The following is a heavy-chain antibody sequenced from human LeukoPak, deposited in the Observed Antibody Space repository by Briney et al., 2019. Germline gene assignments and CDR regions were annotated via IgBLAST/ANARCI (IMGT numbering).Heavy chain of an antibody. D-gene: IGHD3-3*01. V-gene: IGHV1-18*01. CDR3: ARAVNPTYDFWSGYTQFSTHWFDP. Sequence: ASVKVSCKASGYTFTSYGISWVRQAPGQGLEWMGWISAYNGNTNYAQKLQGRVTMTTDTSTSTAYMELRSLRSDDTAVYYCARAVNPTYDFWSGYTQFSTHWFDPWGQGTLVTVSS. CDR1: GYTFTSYG. CDR2: ISAYNGNT. J-gene: IGHJ5*02.